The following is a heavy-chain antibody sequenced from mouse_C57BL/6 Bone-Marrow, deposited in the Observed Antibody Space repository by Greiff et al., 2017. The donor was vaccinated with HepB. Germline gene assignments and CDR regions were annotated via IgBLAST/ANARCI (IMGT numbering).Heavy chain of an antibody. CDR2: ISYDGSN. Sequence: EVQLQESGPGLVKPSQSLSLTCSVTGYSITSGYYWNWIRQFPGNKLEWMGYISYDGSNNYNPSLKNRISITRDTSKNQFFLKLNSVTTEDTATYYCARAPDYYGSPSFAYWGQGTLVTVSA. D-gene: IGHD1-1*01. CDR1: GYSITSGYY. V-gene: IGHV3-6*01. J-gene: IGHJ3*01. CDR3: ARAPDYYGSPSFAY.